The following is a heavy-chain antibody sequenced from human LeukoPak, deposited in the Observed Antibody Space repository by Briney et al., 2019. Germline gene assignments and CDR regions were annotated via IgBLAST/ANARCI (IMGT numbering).Heavy chain of an antibody. CDR2: IYSGGSGST. J-gene: IGHJ4*02. CDR3: AHRKATSWAHDY. D-gene: IGHD2-2*01. V-gene: IGHV3-NL1*01. CDR1: GFTFSSYG. Sequence: TGGSLRLSCAASGFTFSSYGMHWVRQAPGKGLEWVSVIYSGGSGSTYYADSVKGRFTISRDNSKNTLNLQMNSLRAEDTAVYYCAHRKATSWAHDYWGQGTLVTVSS.